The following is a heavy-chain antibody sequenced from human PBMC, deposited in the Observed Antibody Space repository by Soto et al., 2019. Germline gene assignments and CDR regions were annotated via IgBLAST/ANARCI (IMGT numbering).Heavy chain of an antibody. CDR1: GGSISSSSYY. CDR3: ASVTVTNHYYYMDV. V-gene: IGHV4-39*01. CDR2: IYYSGST. D-gene: IGHD4-17*01. Sequence: SETLSLTCTVSGGSISSSSYYWGWIRQPPGKGLEWIGSIYYSGSTYYNPSLKSRVTISVDTSKNQFSLKLSSVTAADTAVYYCASVTVTNHYYYMDVWGKGTTVTVSS. J-gene: IGHJ6*03.